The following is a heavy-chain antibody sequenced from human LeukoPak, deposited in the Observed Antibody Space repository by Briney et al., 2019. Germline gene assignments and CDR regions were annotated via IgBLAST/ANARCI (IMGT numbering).Heavy chain of an antibody. CDR2: IWYDGSNK. D-gene: IGHD1-14*01. CDR1: GFTFSSYW. V-gene: IGHV3-33*08. J-gene: IGHJ4*02. Sequence: SGGSLRLSCAASGFTFSSYWMSWVRQAPGKGLEWVAVIWYDGSNKYYADSVKGRFTISRDNSKNTLYLQMNSLRAEDTAVYYCARDAPTEPFDYWGQGTLVTVSS. CDR3: ARDAPTEPFDY.